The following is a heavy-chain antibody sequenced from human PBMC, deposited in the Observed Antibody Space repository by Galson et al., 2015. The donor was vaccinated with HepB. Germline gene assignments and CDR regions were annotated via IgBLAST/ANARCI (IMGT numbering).Heavy chain of an antibody. J-gene: IGHJ4*02. CDR1: GFTFRGYS. D-gene: IGHD3-3*01. Sequence: LRLSCAASGFTFRGYSMNWVRQAPGKGLEWVAYISDTSSTRYYADSVKGRFTISRDNAKSSLFLQMNSLRDEDTAVYYCARRRSGYYRTKSFDYWGQGTLVTVSS. CDR2: ISDTSSTR. V-gene: IGHV3-48*02. CDR3: ARRRSGYYRTKSFDY.